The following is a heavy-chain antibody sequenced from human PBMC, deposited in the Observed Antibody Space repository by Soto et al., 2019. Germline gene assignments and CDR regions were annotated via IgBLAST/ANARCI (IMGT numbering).Heavy chain of an antibody. V-gene: IGHV2-5*02. J-gene: IGHJ4*02. CDR1: GFSLSTSGVG. CDR2: IYWDDDK. CDR3: AQIRDDSSGYYYDY. D-gene: IGHD3-22*01. Sequence: QITLKESGPTLVKPTQTLTLTCTFSGFSLSTSGVGVGWIRQPPGKALEWLALIYWDDDKRYSPSLKSRLTITQDTSKNQVVLTMTNMDPVDTATYYCAQIRDDSSGYYYDYWGQGTLVTVSS.